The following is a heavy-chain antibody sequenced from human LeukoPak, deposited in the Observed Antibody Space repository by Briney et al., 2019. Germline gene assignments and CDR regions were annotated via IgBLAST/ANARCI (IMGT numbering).Heavy chain of an antibody. D-gene: IGHD2-2*01. J-gene: IGHJ5*02. CDR3: ARGQVPAARGYNWFDP. Sequence: SETLSLTCAVYGWSFNDYYWNWIRQPPGMGLEWIGEVNARGDTNYNPSLKSRVTISADTSKNQFSLRLTSMIAADTAVYYCARGQVPAARGYNWFDPWGQGTLVTVSS. CDR1: GWSFNDYY. V-gene: IGHV4-34*01. CDR2: VNARGDT.